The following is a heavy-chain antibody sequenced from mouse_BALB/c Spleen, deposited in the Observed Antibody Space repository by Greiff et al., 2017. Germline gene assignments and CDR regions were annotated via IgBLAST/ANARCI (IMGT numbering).Heavy chain of an antibody. V-gene: IGHV5-9-4*01. J-gene: IGHJ4*01. CDR3: AKRDYGCDDDAMDY. CDR2: ISSGGSYT. Sequence: EVKLMESGGGLVKPGGSLKLSCAASGFTFSSYAMSWVRQSPEQRLEWVAEISSGGSYTYYPDTVTGRFTISRDTAKNTLYLEMSSLRSEDTAMDDGAKRDYGCDDDAMDYWGQGTSVTVSA. CDR1: GFTFSSYA. D-gene: IGHD2-2*01.